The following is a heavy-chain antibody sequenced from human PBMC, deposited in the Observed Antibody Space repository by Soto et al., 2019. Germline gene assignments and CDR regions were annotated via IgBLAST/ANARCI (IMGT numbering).Heavy chain of an antibody. Sequence: QVQLQESGPGLVKPSGTLSLTCAVSGAPISSSNGGGWVRQPPGKGLEWIGEIYHSGSTNYNPSLNSRVTISVDKSKNQFSLKLSSVTAADTAVYYCARVTGHYYYGMDVWGQGTTVTVSS. V-gene: IGHV4-4*02. D-gene: IGHD3-10*01. J-gene: IGHJ6*02. CDR3: ARVTGHYYYGMDV. CDR1: GAPISSSNG. CDR2: IYHSGST.